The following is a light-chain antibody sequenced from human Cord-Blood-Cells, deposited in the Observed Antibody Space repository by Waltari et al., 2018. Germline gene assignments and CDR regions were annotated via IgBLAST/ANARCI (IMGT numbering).Light chain of an antibody. V-gene: IGKV4-1*01. J-gene: IGKJ1*01. CDR3: QQYYSTLRT. CDR2: WAS. Sequence: DIVMTQSPDSLAVSLGERATINCKSSQSVLYSSNNKSYLAWYQQKPGQPPKLLIYWASTRESGVPDRFSGSGSGTDFTLTISSLQAEDVAVYYCQQYYSTLRTFGQGTKVEIK. CDR1: QSVLYSSNNKSY.